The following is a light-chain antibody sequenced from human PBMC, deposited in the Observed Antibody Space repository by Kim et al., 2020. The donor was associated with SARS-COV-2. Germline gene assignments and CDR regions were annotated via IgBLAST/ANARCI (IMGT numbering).Light chain of an antibody. CDR1: QRISNNY. V-gene: IGKV3-20*01. Sequence: SPGERGTLSCRASQRISNNYLAWYQQKLGQAPRLLIYGASSRATGIPDRFSGSGSGTDFTLTISRLEPEDFAVYYCQQYGGSPITFGQGTRLEIK. CDR2: GAS. J-gene: IGKJ5*01. CDR3: QQYGGSPIT.